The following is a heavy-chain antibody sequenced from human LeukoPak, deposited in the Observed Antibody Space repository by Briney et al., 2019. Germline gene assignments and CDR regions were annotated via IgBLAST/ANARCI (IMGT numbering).Heavy chain of an antibody. J-gene: IGHJ4*02. CDR3: ARPSVAGKFGGFGY. Sequence: SETLSLTCTVSGGSISSGGRYWSWIRQHPGRGLEWIGYIYYSGSTYYNPSLKSRVTISVDTSKNQFSLKLSSVTAADTAVYYCARPSVAGKFGGFGYWGQRTLVTVSS. CDR2: IYYSGST. D-gene: IGHD6-19*01. CDR1: GGSISSGGRY. V-gene: IGHV4-31*03.